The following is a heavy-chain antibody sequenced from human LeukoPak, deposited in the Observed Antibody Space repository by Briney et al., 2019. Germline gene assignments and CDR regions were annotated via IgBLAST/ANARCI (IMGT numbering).Heavy chain of an antibody. Sequence: PGGSLRLSCAASGFTFKNFALSRVRQAPGMGLVWVSRLPPDELGIIYANSVKGRFTVSRDNAKNTVYLQMNNLRVDDTAMYYCVGTIASRGSEYWGQGALVTVSS. D-gene: IGHD6-6*01. CDR3: VGTIASRGSEY. CDR2: LPPDELGI. V-gene: IGHV3-74*01. CDR1: GFTFKNFA. J-gene: IGHJ4*02.